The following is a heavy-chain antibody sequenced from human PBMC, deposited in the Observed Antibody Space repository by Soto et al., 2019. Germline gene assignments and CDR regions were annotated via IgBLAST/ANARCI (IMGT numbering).Heavy chain of an antibody. Sequence: GGSLRLSCAASGFTFSSYVMSWVRQAPGNGLEWVSTISGSASSTYYTDSVKGRFTISRDNSKNTLYLQMNSLRAEDTAIYYCAKDICTYSSGSCYFDYWGQGTLVTVSS. D-gene: IGHD6-19*01. CDR1: GFTFSSYV. CDR2: ISGSASST. J-gene: IGHJ4*02. CDR3: AKDICTYSSGSCYFDY. V-gene: IGHV3-23*01.